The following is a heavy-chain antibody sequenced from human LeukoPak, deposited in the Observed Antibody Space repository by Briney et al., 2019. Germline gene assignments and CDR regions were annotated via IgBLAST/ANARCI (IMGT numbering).Heavy chain of an antibody. CDR3: ARRVNSGYYFDY. V-gene: IGHV5-51*01. J-gene: IGHJ4*02. CDR2: IYPGDSDT. D-gene: IGHD3-22*01. CDR1: GYSFSTYW. Sequence: PGESLKISCKGSGYSFSTYWIGWVRQMPGKGLELMGIIYPGDSDTTYSTSFQGQVTISVDKSIRTAYFQWSTLKGSDTAMYFCARRVNSGYYFDYWAQGTLVTVSS.